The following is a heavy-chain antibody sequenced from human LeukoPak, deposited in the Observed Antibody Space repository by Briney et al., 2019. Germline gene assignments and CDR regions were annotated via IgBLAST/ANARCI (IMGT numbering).Heavy chain of an antibody. D-gene: IGHD2-8*01. J-gene: IGHJ4*02. V-gene: IGHV1-2*03. Sequence: GPSVKASSKASGYTFTGYYMHSVPQAPGQGLEWMGWINPNNGVANYAQKFQGRFTMTRDTSISTAYTERSRLRSADTAVYYCARGIMVFALTGGYYFDYWGQGTLVTVSS. CDR1: GYTFTGYY. CDR3: ARGIMVFALTGGYYFDY. CDR2: INPNNGVA.